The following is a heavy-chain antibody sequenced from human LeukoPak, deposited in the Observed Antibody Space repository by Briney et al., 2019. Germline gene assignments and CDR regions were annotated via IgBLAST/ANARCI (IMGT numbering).Heavy chain of an antibody. CDR2: ISAYNGNT. V-gene: IGHV1-18*01. Sequence: GASVKVSCKASGYTFTSYGISWVRQAPGQGLEWMGWISAYNGNTNYAQKLQGRVTMTTDTSTSTAYMELRSLRSDDTAVYYCARDLPALGYSSSWDHDAFDIWGQGTMVTVSS. D-gene: IGHD6-13*01. CDR1: GYTFTSYG. CDR3: ARDLPALGYSSSWDHDAFDI. J-gene: IGHJ3*02.